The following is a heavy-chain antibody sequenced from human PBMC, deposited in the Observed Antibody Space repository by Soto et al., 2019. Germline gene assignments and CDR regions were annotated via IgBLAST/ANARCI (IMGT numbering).Heavy chain of an antibody. CDR1: GGSISSSSYY. V-gene: IGHV4-39*01. CDR3: ARSPNDFWSGRDPDAFDI. Sequence: SETLSLTCTVSGGSISSSSYYWGWIRQPPGKGLEWIGSIYYSGSTYYNPSLKSRVTISVDTSKNQFSLKLSSVTAADTAVYYCARSPNDFWSGRDPDAFDIWGQGTMVTVSS. D-gene: IGHD3-3*01. J-gene: IGHJ3*02. CDR2: IYYSGST.